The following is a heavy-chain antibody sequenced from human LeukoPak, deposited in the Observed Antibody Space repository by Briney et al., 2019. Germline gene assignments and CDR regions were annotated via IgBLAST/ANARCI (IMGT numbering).Heavy chain of an antibody. Sequence: GGSLRLSCVSSGLTFSTHALHWVRQAPGKGLEWVALLSYGGRNKWYADSVKGRFTVSGDGSTDRGFLQIARLTTEDTAVYHCAADSDYGGNSRGGIYYWGQGTLVTVSS. CDR1: GLTFSTHA. CDR3: AADSDYGGNSRGGIYY. D-gene: IGHD4-23*01. CDR2: LSYGGRNK. J-gene: IGHJ4*02. V-gene: IGHV3-30*04.